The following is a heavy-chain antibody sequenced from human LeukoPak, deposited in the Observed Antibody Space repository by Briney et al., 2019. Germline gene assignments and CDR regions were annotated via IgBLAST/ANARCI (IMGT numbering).Heavy chain of an antibody. CDR3: ARVKKEYYYYGMDV. CDR2: IYYSGST. V-gene: IGHV4-59*01. J-gene: IGHJ6*02. Sequence: SETLSLTCTVSGGSISSYYWSWIRQPPGKGLEWVGYIYYSGSTNYNPSLKSRVTISVDTSKNQFSLKLSSVTAADTAVYYCARVKKEYYYYGMDVWGQGTTVTVSS. CDR1: GGSISSYY.